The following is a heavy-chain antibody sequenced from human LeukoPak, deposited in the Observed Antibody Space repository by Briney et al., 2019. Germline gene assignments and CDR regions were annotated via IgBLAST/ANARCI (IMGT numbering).Heavy chain of an antibody. J-gene: IGHJ4*02. V-gene: IGHV3-23*01. CDR1: GFTFSIYA. CDR2: ISGSGGST. Sequence: GGSLRLSCAASGFTFSIYAMSWVRQAPGKGLEWVSAISGSGGSTYYADSVKGRFTISRDNSKNTLYLQMNSLRAEDTAVYYCAKVWWEESTFDYWGQGTLVTVSS. CDR3: AKVWWEESTFDY. D-gene: IGHD2-21*01.